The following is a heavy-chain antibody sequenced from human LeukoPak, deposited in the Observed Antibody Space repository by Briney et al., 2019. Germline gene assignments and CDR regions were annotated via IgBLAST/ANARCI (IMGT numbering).Heavy chain of an antibody. CDR3: ARDRAGYYYGSGSAYGMDV. V-gene: IGHV3-21*01. CDR1: GFTFSIYS. J-gene: IGHJ6*02. Sequence: GGSLRLSCAASGFTFSIYSMNWVRQAPGKGLEWVSSISYSSRYIDYADSLKGRFTISRDNAKNSLYLQMNSLRDEDTAVYYCARDRAGYYYGSGSAYGMDVWGQGTTVTVSS. D-gene: IGHD3-10*01. CDR2: ISYSSRYI.